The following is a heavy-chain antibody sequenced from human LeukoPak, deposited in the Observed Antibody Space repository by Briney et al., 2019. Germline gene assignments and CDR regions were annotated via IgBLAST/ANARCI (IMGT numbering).Heavy chain of an antibody. CDR3: ARLTRCSTSCYFDY. Sequence: SETLSLTCTVSGGSVSSSDYYWTWVRQTPGKGLEWMGSVYHTGTTYYTSSLNSRLTISVDMSKSLFSLRLRSVTAADTAMYYCARLTRCSTSCYFDYWGQGILVTVSS. CDR1: GGSVSSSDYY. D-gene: IGHD3-9*01. V-gene: IGHV4-39*02. J-gene: IGHJ4*02. CDR2: VYHTGTT.